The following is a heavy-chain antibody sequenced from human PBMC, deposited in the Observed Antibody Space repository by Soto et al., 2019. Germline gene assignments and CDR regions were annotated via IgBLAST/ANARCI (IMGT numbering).Heavy chain of an antibody. D-gene: IGHD3-3*01. V-gene: IGHV3-23*01. Sequence: DVQLLESGGDLVQPGGSLRLSCAASGFTFSSYAMSWVRQARGKGLEWVSSMSGAGRSSYDADSVKGRFTISRDNSKNTLYLQMNNLRAEDTALYYCAKGPIFGVENIYDYWGQGTLVTVSS. CDR1: GFTFSSYA. CDR2: MSGAGRSS. J-gene: IGHJ4*02. CDR3: AKGPIFGVENIYDY.